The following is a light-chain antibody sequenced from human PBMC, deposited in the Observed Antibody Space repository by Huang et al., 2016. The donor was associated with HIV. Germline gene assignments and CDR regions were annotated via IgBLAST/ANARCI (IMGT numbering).Light chain of an antibody. J-gene: IGKJ3*01. Sequence: IEMTQSPSSLSASVGDRVTITCRASKGIGSYLAWYQQKPGKVPNLLIFGASTLQTGVPPRFSGSGFGTDFTLTISSLQPEDVATYYCQKYNSALFTFGPGTKVDIK. CDR1: KGIGSY. CDR2: GAS. CDR3: QKYNSALFT. V-gene: IGKV1-27*01.